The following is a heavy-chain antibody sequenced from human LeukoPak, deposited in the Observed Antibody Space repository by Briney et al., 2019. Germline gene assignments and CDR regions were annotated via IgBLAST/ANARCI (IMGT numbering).Heavy chain of an antibody. D-gene: IGHD5-18*01. V-gene: IGHV4-59*01. CDR1: GGSITHYY. CDR2: IYYSGST. Sequence: SETLSLTCSVSGGSITHYYWSWIRQPPGKGLEWIGYIYYSGSTNYNPSLKSRVTISVDTSKIRFSLKLSSVTAADTAVYYCARTQRGYNYDYQYYYYGLDVRGQGTTVTVSS. CDR3: ARTQRGYNYDYQYYYYGLDV. J-gene: IGHJ6*02.